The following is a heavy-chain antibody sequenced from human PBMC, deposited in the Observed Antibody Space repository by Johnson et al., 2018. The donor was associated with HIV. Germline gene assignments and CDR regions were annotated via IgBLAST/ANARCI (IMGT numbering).Heavy chain of an antibody. CDR2: ISYDGSNK. Sequence: QMQLVESGGGLVQPGGSLRLSCAASGFTFSTYGMHWDRQAPGKGLEGVASISYDGSNKYYPDSLKGRFTIPKHNSKDTLYLQMNSLRADDTTVYYCAKDVREYCSSISCFDAFDVWGQGTMVTVSS. V-gene: IGHV3-30*18. CDR1: GFTFSTYG. J-gene: IGHJ3*01. CDR3: AKDVREYCSSISCFDAFDV. D-gene: IGHD2-2*01.